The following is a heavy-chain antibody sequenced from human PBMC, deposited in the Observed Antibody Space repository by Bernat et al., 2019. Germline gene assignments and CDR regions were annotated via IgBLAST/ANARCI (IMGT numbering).Heavy chain of an antibody. CDR1: GGSFSGYY. Sequence: QVQLQQWGAGLLKPSETLSLTCAVYGGSFSGYYWSWIRQPPGKGLEWIGEINHSGSTNCNPSLKSRVTISVDTSKNQFSLKLSSVTAADTAVYYCAREGIAVDGSFDYWGQGTLVTVSS. D-gene: IGHD6-19*01. CDR3: AREGIAVDGSFDY. CDR2: INHSGST. J-gene: IGHJ4*02. V-gene: IGHV4-34*01.